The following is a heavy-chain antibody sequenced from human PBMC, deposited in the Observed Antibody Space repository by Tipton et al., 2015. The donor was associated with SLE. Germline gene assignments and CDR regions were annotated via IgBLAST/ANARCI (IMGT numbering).Heavy chain of an antibody. CDR2: IYPSGGST. CDR1: GYTFTTYY. CDR3: ARGRDYYDSSGYLYDFDY. D-gene: IGHD3-22*01. Sequence: QLVQSGAEVKKPGASVKVSCKASGYTFTTYYIHWVRQAPGQGLEWMGIIYPSGGSTTYARKFQGRVTMTRDTSTSTVYMELSSLRSEDTAVYYCARGRDYYDSSGYLYDFDYWGQGTLVTVSS. V-gene: IGHV1-46*01. J-gene: IGHJ4*02.